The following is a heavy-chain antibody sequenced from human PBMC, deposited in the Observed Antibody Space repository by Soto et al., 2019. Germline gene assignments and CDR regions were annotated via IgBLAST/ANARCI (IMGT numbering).Heavy chain of an antibody. J-gene: IGHJ4*02. Sequence: GGSLRLSCVASGFIFGSYWMHWVRQAPGKGLVWVSRINSDGSSTTYADSVKGRFTISRDNAKNTLYLQMNSLRAEDTAVYYCVRGEGGWETYWGQGTLVTVSP. CDR3: VRGEGGWETY. CDR1: GFIFGSYW. CDR2: INSDGSST. D-gene: IGHD6-19*01. V-gene: IGHV3-74*01.